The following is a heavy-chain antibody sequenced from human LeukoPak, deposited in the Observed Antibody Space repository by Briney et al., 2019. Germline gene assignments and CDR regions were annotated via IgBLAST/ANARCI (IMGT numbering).Heavy chain of an antibody. CDR2: SRNKANSYTT. CDR1: GFTFSDHY. V-gene: IGHV3-72*01. CDR3: TRGGDCSNNRCYGAVDY. D-gene: IGHD2-2*01. J-gene: IGHJ4*02. Sequence: GGSLRLSCAASGFTFSDHYMDWVRQAPGKGLEWVGRSRNKANSYTTEYAASVKGRFTISRDVSKNSLYLQMNSLKTEDTAMYYCTRGGDCSNNRCYGAVDYWGQGTLVTVSS.